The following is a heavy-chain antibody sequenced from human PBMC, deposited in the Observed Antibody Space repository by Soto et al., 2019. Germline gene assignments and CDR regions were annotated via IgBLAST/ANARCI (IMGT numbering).Heavy chain of an antibody. CDR1: GFTFSDHY. CDR2: TRNKANNYTT. D-gene: IGHD6-13*01. CDR3: ASLKAGTMSYYCGMDV. J-gene: IGHJ6*02. Sequence: PGGSLRLSCTASGFTFSDHYRDWVPQAPGKWLEWVDRTRNKANNYTTHYAASVKGRFTISRDVSKNSLYLQMNSLKTEDTAVYYCASLKAGTMSYYCGMDVWGQGTPVTVSS. V-gene: IGHV3-72*01.